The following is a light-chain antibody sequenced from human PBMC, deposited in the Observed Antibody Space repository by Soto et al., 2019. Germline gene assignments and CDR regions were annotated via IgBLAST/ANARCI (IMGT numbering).Light chain of an antibody. CDR1: QSVNSNY. CDR2: GAS. V-gene: IGKV3-20*01. J-gene: IGKJ1*01. Sequence: EIVLTQSPGTLSLSPGETATLSCRASQSVNSNYVAWYQQKPGQAPRLLIYGASTRAAGISDRFSGTGSGTDFTLTISSLEPADFALYYCQQYGGSPRTFGQGTKVELK. CDR3: QQYGGSPRT.